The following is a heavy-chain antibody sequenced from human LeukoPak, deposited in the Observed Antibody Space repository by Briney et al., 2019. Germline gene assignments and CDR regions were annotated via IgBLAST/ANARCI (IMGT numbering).Heavy chain of an antibody. CDR3: ARDGWSSGSREGYYYYGMDV. V-gene: IGHV1-18*01. Sequence: ASVKVSCKASGYTFTSYGIGWVRQAPGQGLEWMGWISAYNGNTNYAQKLQGRVTMTTDTSTSTAYMELRGLRSDDTAVYYCARDGWSSGSREGYYYYGMDVWGQGTTVTVSS. CDR1: GYTFTSYG. CDR2: ISAYNGNT. D-gene: IGHD3-10*01. J-gene: IGHJ6*02.